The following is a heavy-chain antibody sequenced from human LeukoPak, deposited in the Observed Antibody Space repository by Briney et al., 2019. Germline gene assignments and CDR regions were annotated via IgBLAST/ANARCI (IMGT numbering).Heavy chain of an antibody. CDR3: ARDQDTVNAFDI. J-gene: IGHJ3*02. CDR2: IRYDGSNK. V-gene: IGHV3-30*02. CDR1: GFTFSSYG. D-gene: IGHD5-18*01. Sequence: GGSLRLSCAASGFTFSSYGMHWVRQAPGKGLEWVAFIRYDGSNKYYADSVKGRFTISRDNSKNTLYLQMNSLRAEDTAVYYCARDQDTVNAFDIWGQGTMVTVSS.